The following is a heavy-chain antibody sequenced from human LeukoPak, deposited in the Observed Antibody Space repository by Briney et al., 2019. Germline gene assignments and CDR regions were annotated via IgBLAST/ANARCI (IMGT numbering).Heavy chain of an antibody. CDR1: GGSISGYY. CDR2: IFNSGGT. Sequence: PSETLSLTCTVSGGSISGYYWSWIRQPPGRGLEWVGNIFNSGGTNYNPSLKSRVTISLDTSKNQFSLKLSSVTAADTAVYYCARHIYDSGGYRIDYWGQGTLVTVSS. V-gene: IGHV4-59*01. J-gene: IGHJ4*02. CDR3: ARHIYDSGGYRIDY. D-gene: IGHD3-22*01.